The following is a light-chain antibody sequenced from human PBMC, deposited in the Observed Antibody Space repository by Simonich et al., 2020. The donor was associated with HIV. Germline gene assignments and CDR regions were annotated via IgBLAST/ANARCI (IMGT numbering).Light chain of an antibody. Sequence: AIQLTQSPSSLSASVGDRVTITCRAIQGISSALAWYQQKPGKAPKLLIYYASSLESGVPSRFSGSGSGTDFTLTISSLQPEDFATYYCQQFNSYPLTFGGGTKVEIK. CDR2: YAS. CDR1: QGISSA. CDR3: QQFNSYPLT. J-gene: IGKJ4*01. V-gene: IGKV1-13*02.